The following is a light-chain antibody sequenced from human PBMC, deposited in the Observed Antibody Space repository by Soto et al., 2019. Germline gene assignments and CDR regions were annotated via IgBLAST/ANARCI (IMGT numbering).Light chain of an antibody. CDR1: QGLKF. CDR2: EAT. J-gene: IGKJ5*01. CDR3: QQANSFPIT. Sequence: DIQMTQSPSSVSASVGYTVTITCRASQGLKFLAWYQQKPGKAPGLLIYEATNLQSGVPPRFSGSGSGTDFTLTISSLQPEDFATYFCQQANSFPITFGQGTRLEIK. V-gene: IGKV1-12*01.